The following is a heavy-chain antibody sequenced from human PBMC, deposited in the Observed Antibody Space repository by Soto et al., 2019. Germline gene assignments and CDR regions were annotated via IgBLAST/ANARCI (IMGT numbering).Heavy chain of an antibody. CDR2: ISASGRS. CDR3: AGGMGRYFDL. J-gene: IGHJ2*01. V-gene: IGHV4-4*07. Sequence: QVQLQESGPGLVKPSETLSLTCTVSGDFISNFYWSWIRQPAGKGLQSLGRISASGRSKYNPNLQSRVAMSLDTSENQFSLRLTSLSAADTAVYFCAGGMGRYFDLWGRGTLVTVFS. D-gene: IGHD3-16*01. CDR1: GDFISNFY.